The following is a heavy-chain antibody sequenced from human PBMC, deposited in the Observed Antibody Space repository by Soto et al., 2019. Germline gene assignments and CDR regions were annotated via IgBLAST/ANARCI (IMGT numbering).Heavy chain of an antibody. J-gene: IGHJ6*02. D-gene: IGHD5-12*01. CDR2: IYYSGST. CDR3: ARHRADGYMEYYYYGMDV. CDR1: GGSISSGDYY. Sequence: ASETLSLTCTVSGGSISSGDYYWSWIRQPPGKGLEWIGYIYYSGSTYYNPSLKSRVTISVDTSKNQFSLKLSSVTAADTAVYYCARHRADGYMEYYYYGMDVWGQGTTVTVSS. V-gene: IGHV4-30-4*01.